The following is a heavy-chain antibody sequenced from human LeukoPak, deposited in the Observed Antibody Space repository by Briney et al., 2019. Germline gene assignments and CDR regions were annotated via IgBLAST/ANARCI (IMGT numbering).Heavy chain of an antibody. D-gene: IGHD3-10*01. Sequence: SETLSLTCTASGGSISSYYWSWIRQPPGKGLEWIGYIYYSGSTNYNPSLKSRATISVDTSKNQFSLKLSSVTAADTAVYYCARTMVRGVINYFDYWGQGTLVTVSS. CDR2: IYYSGST. J-gene: IGHJ4*02. V-gene: IGHV4-59*01. CDR1: GGSISSYY. CDR3: ARTMVRGVINYFDY.